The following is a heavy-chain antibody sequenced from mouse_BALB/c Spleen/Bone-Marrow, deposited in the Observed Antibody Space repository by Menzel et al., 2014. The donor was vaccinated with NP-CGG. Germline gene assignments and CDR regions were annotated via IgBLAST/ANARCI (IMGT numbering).Heavy chain of an antibody. CDR3: TRDGKGNYDYAMDY. Sequence: DVMLVESGGGLVKPGGSLKLSCAASGFTFSSYTMSWVRQTPEKRLECVATISSGGSYTYYPDSVKGRFTISRDNAKNTLYLQMSSLKSEDTAMYYCTRDGKGNYDYAMDYWGQETSVTVSS. CDR1: GFTFSSYT. V-gene: IGHV5-6-4*01. D-gene: IGHD2-1*01. CDR2: ISSGGSYT. J-gene: IGHJ4*01.